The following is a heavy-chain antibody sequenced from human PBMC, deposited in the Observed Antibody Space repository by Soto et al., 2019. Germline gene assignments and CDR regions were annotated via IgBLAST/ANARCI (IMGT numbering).Heavy chain of an antibody. V-gene: IGHV1-69*13. J-gene: IGHJ3*02. Sequence: SVKVSCKASGGTFISYAISWVRQAPGQGLEWMGGIIPIFGTANYAQKFQGRVTITADESTSTAYMELSSLRSEDTAVYYCARAYSSGERAFDIWGQGTMVTVSS. CDR2: IIPIFGTA. D-gene: IGHD6-19*01. CDR1: GGTFISYA. CDR3: ARAYSSGERAFDI.